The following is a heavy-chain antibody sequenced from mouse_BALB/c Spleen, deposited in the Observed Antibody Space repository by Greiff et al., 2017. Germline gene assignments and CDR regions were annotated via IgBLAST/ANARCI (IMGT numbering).Heavy chain of an antibody. CDR1: GFSLTSYG. J-gene: IGHJ4*01. CDR2: IWAGGST. V-gene: IGHV2-9*02. CDR3: ARDGGYDGYFYYAMDY. Sequence: QVQLKESGPGLVAPSQSLSITCTVSGFSLTSYGVHWVRQPPGKGLEWLGVIWAGGSTNYNSALMSRLSISKDNSKSQVFLKMNSLQTDDTAMYYCARDGGYDGYFYYAMDYWGQGTSVTVSS. D-gene: IGHD2-3*01.